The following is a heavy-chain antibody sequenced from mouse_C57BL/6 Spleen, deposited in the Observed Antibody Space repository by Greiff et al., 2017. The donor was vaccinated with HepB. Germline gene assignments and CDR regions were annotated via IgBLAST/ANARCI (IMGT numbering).Heavy chain of an antibody. Sequence: QVQLQQPGAELVKPGASVKLSCKASGYTFTSYWMQWVKQRPGQGLEWIGEIDPSDSYTNYNQKFKGKATLTVDTSSSTAYMQLSSLTSEDSAVYDCVYDPSFAYWGQGTLVTVSA. D-gene: IGHD2-3*01. J-gene: IGHJ3*01. CDR3: VYDPSFAY. CDR2: IDPSDSYT. CDR1: GYTFTSYW. V-gene: IGHV1-50*01.